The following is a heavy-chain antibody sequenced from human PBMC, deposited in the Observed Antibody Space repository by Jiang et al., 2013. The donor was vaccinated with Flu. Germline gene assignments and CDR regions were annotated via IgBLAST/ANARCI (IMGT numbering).Heavy chain of an antibody. CDR1: GYSISSGYY. Sequence: SGPGLVKPSETLSLTCAVSGYSISSGYYWGWIRQPPGKGLEWIGSIYHSGSTYYNPSLKSRVAISVDTSKNQFSLKLSSVTAADTAVYYCAREGYYDSSGPIDYWGQGTLVTVSS. V-gene: IGHV4-38-2*02. CDR3: AREGYYDSSGPIDY. D-gene: IGHD3-22*01. J-gene: IGHJ4*02. CDR2: IYHSGST.